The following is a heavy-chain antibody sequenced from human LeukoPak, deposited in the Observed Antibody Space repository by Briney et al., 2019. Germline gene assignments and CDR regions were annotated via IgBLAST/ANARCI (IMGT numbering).Heavy chain of an antibody. CDR3: ARDGYGNNYMDV. Sequence: PGGSLRLSCAASGFTVSSNFMSWVRQAPGKGLEWVSVICSGGTTYYADSVKGRFTISRDNSKNTLSLQMNSLRAEDTAVYYCARDGYGNNYMDVWGKGTTVTVSS. J-gene: IGHJ6*03. CDR2: ICSGGTT. V-gene: IGHV3-53*01. D-gene: IGHD1/OR15-1a*01. CDR1: GFTVSSNF.